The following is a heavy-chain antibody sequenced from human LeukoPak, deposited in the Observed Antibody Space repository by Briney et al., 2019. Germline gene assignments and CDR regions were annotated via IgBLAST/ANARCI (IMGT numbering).Heavy chain of an antibody. CDR3: AKAYSYSSSKFDY. CDR1: GFTFDDYA. D-gene: IGHD6-6*01. Sequence: PGRSLRLSCAASGFTFDDYAMHWVRQAPGKGLEWVSGISWNSGSIGYADSVKGRFTISRDNAKNSLYLQMNSLRAEDTALYYCAKAYSYSSSKFDYWGQGTLVTVSS. V-gene: IGHV3-9*01. J-gene: IGHJ4*02. CDR2: ISWNSGSI.